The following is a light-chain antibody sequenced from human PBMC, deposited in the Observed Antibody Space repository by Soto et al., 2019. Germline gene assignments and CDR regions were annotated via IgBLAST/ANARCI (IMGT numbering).Light chain of an antibody. Sequence: QSVLTQPAAVSGSPGQPITISCTGTSSDVGGYNYVSWYQQHPGKAPKLMIYEVSNRPSRVSNRFSGSKSGNTASLTISGLQAEDGADYYCSSYTRSSTSYVFGTGTKVTVL. CDR3: SSYTRSSTSYV. CDR2: EVS. J-gene: IGLJ1*01. V-gene: IGLV2-14*01. CDR1: SSDVGGYNY.